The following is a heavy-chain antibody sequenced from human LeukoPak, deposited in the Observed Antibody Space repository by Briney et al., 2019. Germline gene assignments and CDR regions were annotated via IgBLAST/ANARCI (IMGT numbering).Heavy chain of an antibody. V-gene: IGHV4-34*01. J-gene: IGHJ5*02. D-gene: IGHD3-10*01. CDR1: GGSFSGYY. CDR2: INHSGST. CDR3: ARGWLLWFGELLSPGWFDP. Sequence: PSETLSLNCAVYGGSFSGYYWSWIRQPPGQGLEWIGEINHSGSTNYNPSLKSRVTISVDTSKNQFSLKLSSVTAADTAVYYCARGWLLWFGELLSPGWFDPWGQGTLVTVSS.